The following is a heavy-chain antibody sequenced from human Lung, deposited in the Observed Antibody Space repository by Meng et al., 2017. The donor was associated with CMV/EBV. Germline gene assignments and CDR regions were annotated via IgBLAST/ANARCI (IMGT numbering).Heavy chain of an antibody. D-gene: IGHD2-2*01. V-gene: IGHV4-39*07. CDR1: GGSISSSSYY. CDR3: ARDRIPAAISGFDP. Sequence: SXTXSLXCTVSGGSISSSSYYWGWIRQPPGKGLEWIGSIYYSGSTYYNPSLKSRVTISVDTSKNQFSLKLSSVTAADTAVYYCARDRIPAAISGFDPWGQGXLVTVSS. CDR2: IYYSGST. J-gene: IGHJ5*01.